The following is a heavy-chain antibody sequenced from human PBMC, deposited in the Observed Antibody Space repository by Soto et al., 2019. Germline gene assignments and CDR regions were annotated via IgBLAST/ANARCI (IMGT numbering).Heavy chain of an antibody. CDR3: ARLTAAALCY. D-gene: IGHD6-13*01. V-gene: IGHV4-39*01. J-gene: IGHJ4*02. CDR1: GGYISSCSYY. Sequence: PSETLSLTCTVSGGYISSCSYYWGWIRQPPGKGLEWIGSIYYSGSTYYNPSLKSRVTISVDTSKNQFSLKLSSVTAADTAVYYCARLTAAALCYWGQGTLVTVSS. CDR2: IYYSGST.